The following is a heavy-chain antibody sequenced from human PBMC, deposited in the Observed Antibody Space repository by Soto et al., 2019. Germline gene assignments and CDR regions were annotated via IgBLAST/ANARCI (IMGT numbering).Heavy chain of an antibody. D-gene: IGHD2-2*01. J-gene: IGHJ5*02. V-gene: IGHV4-34*01. CDR2: INHSGST. CDR3: ARVGPAVVPAVAYNSFDP. CDR1: EGSCIDYY. Sequence: SVTQSVRSAVDEGSCIDYYGSWIRPNPGKGLEWIGEINHSGSTNYNPSLKSRVTISVDTSKNQFSLKLSSVTAADTAVYYCARVGPAVVPAVAYNSFDPWGQGTLVTVAS.